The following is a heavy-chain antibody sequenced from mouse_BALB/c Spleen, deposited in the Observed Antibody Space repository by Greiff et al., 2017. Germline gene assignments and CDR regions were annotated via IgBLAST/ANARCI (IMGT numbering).Heavy chain of an antibody. CDR1: GFTFSDYY. CDR3: ARGGYGSGFDY. V-gene: IGHV5-4*02. Sequence: EVNVVESGGGLVKPGGSLKLSCAASGFTFSDYYMYWVRQTPEKRLEWVATISDGGSYTYYPDSVKGRFTISRDNAKNNLYLQMSSLKSEDTAMYYCARGGYGSGFDYWGQGTTRTVSS. J-gene: IGHJ2*01. CDR2: ISDGGSYT. D-gene: IGHD1-1*01.